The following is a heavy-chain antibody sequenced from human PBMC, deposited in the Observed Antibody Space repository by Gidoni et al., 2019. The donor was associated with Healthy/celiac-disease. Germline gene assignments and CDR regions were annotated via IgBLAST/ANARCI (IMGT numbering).Heavy chain of an antibody. CDR3: ARDVDIVATEDAFDI. CDR2: IIPILGIA. CDR1: GGTSSSYT. V-gene: IGHV1-69*08. Sequence: QVQLVQSGAAEKKPASSVKFPCHASGGTSSSYTTSWVRQAPGQGLEWMGRIIPILGIANYAQKFQGRVTITADKSTSTAYMELSSLRSEDTAVYYCARDVDIVATEDAFDIWGQGTMVTVSS. D-gene: IGHD5-12*01. J-gene: IGHJ3*02.